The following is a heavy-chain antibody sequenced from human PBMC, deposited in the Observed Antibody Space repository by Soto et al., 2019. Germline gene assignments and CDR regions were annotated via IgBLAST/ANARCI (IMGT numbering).Heavy chain of an antibody. J-gene: IGHJ4*02. V-gene: IGHV1-3*01. CDR3: ASCPQNCITSSPCCLFFDY. D-gene: IGHD3-10*01. CDR1: GYTFTSYA. Sequence: GASVKVSCKASGYTFTSYAMHWVRQAPGQRLDWMGLINAGNGNTKYSQKFQGRVTLTRDTSASTAYMELSSLRSEDTAVYYCASCPQNCITSSPCCLFFDYWGQGTLVTVSS. CDR2: INAGNGNT.